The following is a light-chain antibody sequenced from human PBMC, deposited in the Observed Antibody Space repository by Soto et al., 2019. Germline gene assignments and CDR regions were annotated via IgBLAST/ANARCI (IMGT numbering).Light chain of an antibody. CDR1: SPNIGSST. Sequence: QSLLTQPPSASGTPGHRVTISCSGGSPNIGSSTVNWYQHLPGAAPKLLIYGNDQRPSGVPDRFSGSKSGTSVFLAISGLQSEDEADYYCTAWDDSLRAVLFGGGTKLTVL. J-gene: IGLJ2*01. CDR3: TAWDDSLRAVL. V-gene: IGLV1-44*01. CDR2: GND.